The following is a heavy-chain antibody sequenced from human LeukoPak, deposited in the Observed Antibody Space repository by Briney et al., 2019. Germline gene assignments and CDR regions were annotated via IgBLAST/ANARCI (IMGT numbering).Heavy chain of an antibody. J-gene: IGHJ4*02. CDR3: ASSSYEVAFDY. Sequence: GGSLRLSCAASGFTFSSYWMSWVRQAPGKGLEWVANIKQDGSEKYYVDTVKGRFTISRDNAKNSLHLQMNSLRAEDTAVYYCASSSYEVAFDYWGQGTLVTVSS. CDR1: GFTFSSYW. D-gene: IGHD5-18*01. V-gene: IGHV3-7*01. CDR2: IKQDGSEK.